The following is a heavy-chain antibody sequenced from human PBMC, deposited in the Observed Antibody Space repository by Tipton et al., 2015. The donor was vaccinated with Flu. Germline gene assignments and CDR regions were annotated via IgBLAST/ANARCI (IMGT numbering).Heavy chain of an antibody. CDR1: GFTFGDYA. CDR2: IRSKAYGGTT. V-gene: IGHV3-49*04. Sequence: SLRLSCTASGFTFGDYAMSWVRQAPGKGLEWVGFIRSKAYGGTTEYAASVKGRFTISRDDSKSIAYLQMNSLKTEDTAVYYCTRENVGGLDQLLIRYYYYYYMDVWGKGTTVTVSS. CDR3: TRENVGGLDQLLIRYYYYYYMDV. D-gene: IGHD2-2*01. J-gene: IGHJ6*03.